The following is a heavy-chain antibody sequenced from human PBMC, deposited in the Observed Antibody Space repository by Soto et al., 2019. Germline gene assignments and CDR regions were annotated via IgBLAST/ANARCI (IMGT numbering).Heavy chain of an antibody. CDR2: IKQDGTEK. D-gene: IGHD5-12*01. Sequence: EVQLVESGGGLVQPGGSLRLSCAASGFTFRNYWMSWVRQAPGKGLEWVANIKQDGTEKNCVDSVRGRFTISKENANNSLNLQMNSLTAEDTAVYYCASVAIRGQGTLVTVSS. J-gene: IGHJ4*02. V-gene: IGHV3-7*01. CDR1: GFTFRNYW. CDR3: ASVAI.